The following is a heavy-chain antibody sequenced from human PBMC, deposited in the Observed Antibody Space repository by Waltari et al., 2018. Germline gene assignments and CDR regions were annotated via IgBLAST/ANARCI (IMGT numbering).Heavy chain of an antibody. V-gene: IGHV1-3*01. Sequence: QVQLVQSGAEVKKPGASVKVSCKASGYTFTSYAMHWVRQAPGQRLEWRGWINAGNGNTKYSKKFQGRVTITRDTSASTAYMELSSLRSEDTAVYYCARALVVAATDWWFDPWGQGTLVTVSS. J-gene: IGHJ5*02. CDR3: ARALVVAATDWWFDP. CDR2: INAGNGNT. D-gene: IGHD2-15*01. CDR1: GYTFTSYA.